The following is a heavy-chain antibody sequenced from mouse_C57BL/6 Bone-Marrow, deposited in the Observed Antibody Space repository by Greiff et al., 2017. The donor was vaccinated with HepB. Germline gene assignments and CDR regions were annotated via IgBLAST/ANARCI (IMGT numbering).Heavy chain of an antibody. Sequence: VQLQQSGAELVRPGTSVKVSCKASGYAFTNYLIEWVKQRPGQGLEWIGVINPGSGGTNYNEKFKGKATLTADKSSSTAYMQLSSLTSEDSALYFCARREGDYCSSTFAYWGQGTLVTVSA. CDR3: ARREGDYCSSTFAY. CDR1: GYAFTNYL. D-gene: IGHD1-1*01. J-gene: IGHJ3*01. CDR2: INPGSGGT. V-gene: IGHV1-54*01.